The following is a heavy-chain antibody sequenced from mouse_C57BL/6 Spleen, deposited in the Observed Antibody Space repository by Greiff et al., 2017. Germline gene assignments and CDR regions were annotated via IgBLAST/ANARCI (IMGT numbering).Heavy chain of an antibody. V-gene: IGHV5-16*01. Sequence: EVKLVESEGGLVQPGSSMKLSCTASGFTFSDYYMAWVRQVPEKGLEWVANINYYGSSPYYLDSLKSRFIISRDNAKNILYLQMSSLKSEDTATYYCARDYGSYWYFDVWGTGTTVTVSS. D-gene: IGHD1-1*01. CDR3: ARDYGSYWYFDV. J-gene: IGHJ1*03. CDR1: GFTFSDYY. CDR2: INYYGSSP.